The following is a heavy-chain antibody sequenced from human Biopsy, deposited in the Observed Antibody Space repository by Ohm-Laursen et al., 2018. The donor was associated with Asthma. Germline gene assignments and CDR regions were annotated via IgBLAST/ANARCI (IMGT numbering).Heavy chain of an antibody. J-gene: IGHJ4*02. CDR3: AGFCSGGNCPDH. V-gene: IGHV4-59*01. Sequence: SETLSLTCTVSGGSISSDYWSWIRQPPGKGLEWIGHIYYSGTTKYHPSLKSRVPISVDTSKKQISLRLSSVIAADTAVYYCAGFCSGGNCPDHWGRGTLVTVSS. CDR2: IYYSGTT. D-gene: IGHD2-15*01. CDR1: GGSISSDY.